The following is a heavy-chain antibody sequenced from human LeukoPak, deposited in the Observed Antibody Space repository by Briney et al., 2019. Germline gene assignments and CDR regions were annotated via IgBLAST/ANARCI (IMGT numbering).Heavy chain of an antibody. CDR3: ARVAGYCSSTSCYTGVYYYYYGMDV. Sequence: ASVKASCKASGYTFTSYGISWVRQAPGQGLGWMGWISAYNGNTNYAQKLQGRVTMTTDTSTSTAYMELRSLRSDDTAVYYCARVAGYCSSTSCYTGVYYYYYGMDVWGQGTTVTVSS. J-gene: IGHJ6*02. V-gene: IGHV1-18*01. CDR2: ISAYNGNT. D-gene: IGHD2-2*02. CDR1: GYTFTSYG.